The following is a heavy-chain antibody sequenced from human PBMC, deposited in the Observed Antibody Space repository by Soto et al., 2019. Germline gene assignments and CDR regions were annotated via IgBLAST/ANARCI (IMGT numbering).Heavy chain of an antibody. CDR3: ARAWAAAGPFDY. V-gene: IGHV1-18*01. J-gene: IGHJ4*02. CDR1: GYTFTSYG. Sequence: QVQLVQSGAEVKKPGASVKVSCKASGYTFTSYGISWVRQAPGQGLEWMGWISAYNGNTNYAQKLQGRVTMTTDTPTSTTYTELRSLRSDDTAVYYSARAWAAAGPFDYWGQGTLVAVSS. CDR2: ISAYNGNT. D-gene: IGHD6-13*01.